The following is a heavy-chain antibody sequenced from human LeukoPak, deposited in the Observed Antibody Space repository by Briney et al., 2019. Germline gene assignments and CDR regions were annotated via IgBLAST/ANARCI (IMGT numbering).Heavy chain of an antibody. CDR3: ASYYDSSGYYYLSGWFDP. CDR1: GGSFSGYY. CDR2: INHSGST. J-gene: IGHJ5*02. Sequence: PSETLSLTCAVYGGSFSGYYWSWIRQPPGKGLEWIGEINHSGSTNYNPSLKSRVTVSVDTSKNQFSLKLSSVTAADTAVYYCASYYDSSGYYYLSGWFDPWGQGTLVTVSS. V-gene: IGHV4-34*01. D-gene: IGHD3-22*01.